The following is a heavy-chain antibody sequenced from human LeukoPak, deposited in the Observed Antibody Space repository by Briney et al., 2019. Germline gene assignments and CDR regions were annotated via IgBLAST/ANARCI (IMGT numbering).Heavy chain of an antibody. D-gene: IGHD2-8*02. V-gene: IGHV3-30-3*01. CDR1: GFTFSSYA. CDR3: ATDRGWFILDY. Sequence: PGGSLRLSCAASGFTFSSYAMHWVRQAPGKGLEWVAVISYDGSNKYYADSVKGRFTISRDNSKNTLYLQMNSLRAEDTAVYYCATDRGWFILDYWGQGSPVTVSS. J-gene: IGHJ4*02. CDR2: ISYDGSNK.